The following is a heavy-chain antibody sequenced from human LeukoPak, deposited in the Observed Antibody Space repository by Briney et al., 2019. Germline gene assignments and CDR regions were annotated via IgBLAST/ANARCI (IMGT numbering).Heavy chain of an antibody. CDR3: ATDPRGIAAAGTISD. J-gene: IGHJ4*02. Sequence: ASAKVSCKVSGYTLTELSMHWVRQAPGKGLEWMGGFDPEDGETIYAQKFQGRVTMTEDTSTDTAYMELSSLRSEDTAVYYCATDPRGIAAAGTISDWGQGTLVTVSS. CDR2: FDPEDGET. D-gene: IGHD6-13*01. V-gene: IGHV1-24*01. CDR1: GYTLTELS.